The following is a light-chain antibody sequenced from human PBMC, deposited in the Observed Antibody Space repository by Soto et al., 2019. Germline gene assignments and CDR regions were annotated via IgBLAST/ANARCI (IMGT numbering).Light chain of an antibody. CDR2: EVT. Sequence: QSALIQPASVSGSPGQSITISCTGTSSDVGGSNYISWYQQHPGKAPKLMIYEVTSRPSGVSNRFSGSKSGNTASLTISGLQPEDEADYYCSSYTTSSTLVFGTGTKLTVL. J-gene: IGLJ1*01. CDR3: SSYTTSSTLV. V-gene: IGLV2-14*03. CDR1: SSDVGGSNY.